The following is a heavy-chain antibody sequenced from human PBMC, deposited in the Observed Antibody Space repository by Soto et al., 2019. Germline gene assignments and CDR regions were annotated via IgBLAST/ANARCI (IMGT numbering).Heavy chain of an antibody. J-gene: IGHJ4*02. V-gene: IGHV1-18*01. CDR3: ARVEYCSGGSCYPPDY. CDR1: GYTFTSYG. Sequence: GASVKVSCKASGYTFTSYGIIWVRQTNGQGLEWMGWISAYNGNTNYAQKLQGRVTMTTDTSTSTAYMELRSLRSDDTAVYYCARVEYCSGGSCYPPDYWGQGTLVTVSS. D-gene: IGHD2-15*01. CDR2: ISAYNGNT.